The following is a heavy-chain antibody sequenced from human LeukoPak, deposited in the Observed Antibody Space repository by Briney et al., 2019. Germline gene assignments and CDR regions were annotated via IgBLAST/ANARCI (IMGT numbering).Heavy chain of an antibody. D-gene: IGHD3-3*01. J-gene: IGHJ4*02. CDR2: IRYDGSNK. Sequence: PGGSLRLSCAASGFTFSSYGMHWVRQAPGMGLEWVAFIRYDGSNKYYADSVKGRFTISRDNSKNTLYLQMNSLRAEDTAVYYCAKDTWDDFWSGYVDSWGQGTLVTVSS. CDR3: AKDTWDDFWSGYVDS. CDR1: GFTFSSYG. V-gene: IGHV3-30*02.